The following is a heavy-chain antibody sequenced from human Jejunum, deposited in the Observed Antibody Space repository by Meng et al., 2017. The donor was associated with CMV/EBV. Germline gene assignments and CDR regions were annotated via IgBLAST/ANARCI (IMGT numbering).Heavy chain of an antibody. CDR1: GLLFTSYA. CDR3: ARFYCSSTSCPHVLFDY. CDR2: ISAYNGNT. V-gene: IGHV1-18*01. D-gene: IGHD2-2*01. J-gene: IGHJ4*02. Sequence: VHRGGCGGGVKKPGASVQVSCGASGLLFTSYAIIWVRQAPGQGLQYMGWISAYNGNTNYAQELQGRVTMTTDTSTSTAYMELRSLRFDDTAVYYCARFYCSSTSCPHVLFDYWGQGTLVTVSS.